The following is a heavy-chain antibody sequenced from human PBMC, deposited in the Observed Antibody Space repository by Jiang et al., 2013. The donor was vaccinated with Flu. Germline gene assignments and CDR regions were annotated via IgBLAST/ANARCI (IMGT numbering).Heavy chain of an antibody. Sequence: LVKPSETLSLTCTVSGGSISSYYWSWIRQPPGKGLEWIGYIYYTGTTNYNPSLKSRVTISGNVSKNQFSLHLTSVTAADTAVYYCARDRSNIPAVMDVWGQGTTVTVSS. CDR2: IYYTGTT. V-gene: IGHV4-59*01. CDR1: GGSISSYY. CDR3: ARDRSNIPAVMDV. D-gene: IGHD2-21*01. J-gene: IGHJ6*02.